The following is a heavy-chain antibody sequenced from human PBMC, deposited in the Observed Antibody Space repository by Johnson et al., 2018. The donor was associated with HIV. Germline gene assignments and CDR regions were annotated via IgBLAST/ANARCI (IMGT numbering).Heavy chain of an antibody. J-gene: IGHJ3*02. CDR3: ARDPRGEAMALDAFEI. D-gene: IGHD5-18*01. V-gene: IGHV3-7*01. CDR2: IKQDGGEQ. Sequence: VQLVESGGGLVKPGGSLRLSCAASGFTFSDYYMSWIRQAPGKGLEWVANIKQDGGEQYYVDSVKGRFTISIDNSKNTLYLQMNSLRAEDTAVYYCARDPRGEAMALDAFEIWGQGTMVTVAS. CDR1: GFTFSDYY.